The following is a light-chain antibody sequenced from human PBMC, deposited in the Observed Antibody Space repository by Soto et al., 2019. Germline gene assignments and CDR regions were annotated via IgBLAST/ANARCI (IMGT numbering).Light chain of an antibody. J-gene: IGKJ4*01. CDR2: DAS. Sequence: DIQMTQSPSSLSASVGDRVTITCQASQDISNYLNWYQQKPGKAPKLLIYDASNLETGVPSRFSGCGSGTDFTFTISSLQPEDIATYYCQQYDNLPHTFCGGTKVDIK. CDR3: QQYDNLPHT. CDR1: QDISNY. V-gene: IGKV1-33*01.